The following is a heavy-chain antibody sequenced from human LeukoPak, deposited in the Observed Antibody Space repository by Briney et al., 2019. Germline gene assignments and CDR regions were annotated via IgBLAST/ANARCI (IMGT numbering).Heavy chain of an antibody. J-gene: IGHJ4*02. CDR2: INPNSGGT. Sequence: GASVKVSCKASGYTFTGYYMHWVRQAPGQGLEWMGWINPNSGGTNYAQKFQGRVTMTRDTSISTAYMELGRLRSDDTAVYYCARLKYSGSYVDLDYWGQGTLVTVSS. CDR3: ARLKYSGSYVDLDY. D-gene: IGHD1-26*01. CDR1: GYTFTGYY. V-gene: IGHV1-2*02.